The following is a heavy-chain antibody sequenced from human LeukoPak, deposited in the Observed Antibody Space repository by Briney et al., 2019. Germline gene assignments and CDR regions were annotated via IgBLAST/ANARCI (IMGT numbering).Heavy chain of an antibody. CDR3: AELGITMIGGV. CDR1: GFTFVSHW. V-gene: IGHV3-7*01. D-gene: IGHD3-10*02. Sequence: SGGSLRLSCVASGFTFVSHWMTWVRQAPGKGLEWVANINQDGSERYYVDSVKGRFTISRDNAKNSLYLQMNSLRAEDTAVYYCAELGITMIGGVWGKGTTVTISS. J-gene: IGHJ6*04. CDR2: INQDGSER.